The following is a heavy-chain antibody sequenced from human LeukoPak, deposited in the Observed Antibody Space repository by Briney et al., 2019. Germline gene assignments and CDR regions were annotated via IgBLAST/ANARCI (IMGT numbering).Heavy chain of an antibody. CDR3: ARDGGYCSSTSCYYYGMDV. V-gene: IGHV3-48*03. J-gene: IGHJ6*04. D-gene: IGHD2-2*01. Sequence: GGSLRLSCAASGFTFSSYEMNWVRQAPGKGLEWVSDISSSGSTIYYADSVKGRFTISRDNAKNSLYLQMNSLRAEDTAVYYCARDGGYCSSTSCYYYGMDVWGKGTTVTVSS. CDR2: ISSSGSTI. CDR1: GFTFSSYE.